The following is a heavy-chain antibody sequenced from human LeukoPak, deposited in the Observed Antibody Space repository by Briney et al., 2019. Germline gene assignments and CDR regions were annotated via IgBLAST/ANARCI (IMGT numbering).Heavy chain of an antibody. Sequence: LRLSCAASGFTFSSYGMHWVRQPPGKGLEWIGEINHSGSTNYNPSLKSRVTISVDTSRNQFSLKLSSVTAADTAVYYCARNTRRIVVVPAAFDYWGQGTLVTVSS. J-gene: IGHJ4*02. V-gene: IGHV4-34*01. CDR2: INHSGST. D-gene: IGHD2-2*01. CDR1: GFTFSSYG. CDR3: ARNTRRIVVVPAAFDY.